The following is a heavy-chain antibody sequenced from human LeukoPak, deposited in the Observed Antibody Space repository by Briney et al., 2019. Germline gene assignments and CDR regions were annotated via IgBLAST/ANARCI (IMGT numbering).Heavy chain of an antibody. CDR1: GFTFSDRG. D-gene: IGHD3-22*01. V-gene: IGHV3-30*18. CDR2: MSYDGSKK. Sequence: GGSLRLSCGASGFTFSDRGMHWVRQAPGKGLEWVAVMSYDGSKKYYADSVKGRFTISRDNSKNTLYLQMNSLRVEDTAVYHCAKEYDSSGYYSAAFDMWGQGTMVTVSS. CDR3: AKEYDSSGYYSAAFDM. J-gene: IGHJ3*02.